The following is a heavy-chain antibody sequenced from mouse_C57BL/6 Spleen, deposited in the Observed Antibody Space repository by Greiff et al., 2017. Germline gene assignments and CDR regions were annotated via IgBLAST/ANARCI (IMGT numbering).Heavy chain of an antibody. CDR1: GFNIKDDY. J-gene: IGHJ4*01. V-gene: IGHV14-4*01. CDR3: TTWPGGAMDY. CDR2: IDPENGDT. Sequence: EVQLQQSGAELVRPGASVKLSCTASGFNIKDDYMHWVKQRPEQGLEWIGWIDPENGDTEYASKFQGKATITADTSSNTAYLQLSSQTSEDTAVYYCTTWPGGAMDYWGQGTSVTVSS.